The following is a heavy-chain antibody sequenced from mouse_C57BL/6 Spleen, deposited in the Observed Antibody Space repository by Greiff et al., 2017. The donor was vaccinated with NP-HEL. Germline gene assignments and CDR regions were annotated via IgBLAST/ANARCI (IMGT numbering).Heavy chain of an antibody. CDR2: IDPSDSET. CDR3: ARRYGNYGYFDV. V-gene: IGHV1-52*01. J-gene: IGHJ1*03. Sequence: QVQLQQPGAELVRPGSSVKLSCKASGYTFTSYWMHWVKQRPIHGLEWIGNIDPSDSETHYNQKFKDKATLTVDKSSSTAYMQLSSLTSEDSAVYYCARRYGNYGYFDVWGTGTTVTVSS. CDR1: GYTFTSYW. D-gene: IGHD2-10*02.